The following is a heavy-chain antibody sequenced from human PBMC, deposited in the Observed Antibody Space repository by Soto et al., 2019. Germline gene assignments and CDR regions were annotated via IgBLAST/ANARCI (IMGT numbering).Heavy chain of an antibody. J-gene: IGHJ4*02. V-gene: IGHV4-59*11. CDR2: IYSNGST. Sequence: SETLSLTCIVSGGSISSHYWSWIRQPPGKGLEWIGYIYSNGSTNYNPSLKSRVIISVDTSNDQFSLKLSSVTAADTAVYYCARARYSNGWVGYWSQGTLITVS. CDR3: ARARYSNGWVGY. D-gene: IGHD6-19*01. CDR1: GGSISSHY.